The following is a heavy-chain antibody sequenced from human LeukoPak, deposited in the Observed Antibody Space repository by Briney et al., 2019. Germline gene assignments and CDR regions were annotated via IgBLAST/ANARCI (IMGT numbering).Heavy chain of an antibody. J-gene: IGHJ4*02. V-gene: IGHV3-30-3*01. Sequence: GGSLRLSCAASGFTFSSYAMHWVRQAPGKGLEWVAVISYDGSNKYYADSVKGRLTISRDNSKNTLYLQMNSLRAEDTAVYYCARDSWDYDSSGYYNYWGQGTLVTVSS. D-gene: IGHD3-22*01. CDR3: ARDSWDYDSSGYYNY. CDR2: ISYDGSNK. CDR1: GFTFSSYA.